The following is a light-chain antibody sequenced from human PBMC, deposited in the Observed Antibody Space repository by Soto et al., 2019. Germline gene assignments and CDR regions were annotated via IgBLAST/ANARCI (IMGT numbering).Light chain of an antibody. V-gene: IGKV1-12*01. CDR3: QQAYNFPRA. Sequence: DIQLTQSPSSVSASVGDRVTITCRASQDICRSLHWYQQKPGKAPELLIHAASSLQSGVPSRFSGSGSGTDFILTISSLQPEDSATYYCQQAYNFPRAFGGGTKVEIK. CDR2: AAS. J-gene: IGKJ4*01. CDR1: QDICRS.